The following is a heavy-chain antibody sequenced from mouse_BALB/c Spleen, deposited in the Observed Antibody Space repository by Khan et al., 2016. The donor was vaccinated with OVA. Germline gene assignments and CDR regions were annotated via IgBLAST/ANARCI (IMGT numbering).Heavy chain of an antibody. Sequence: VQLKEPGPGLVKPSQSLSLTCTVTGYSITSDYAWNWIRQFPGNKLEWMGYISYSGSTSYNPSLKSRISTTRDTSKNQFFLQLNSVTTEDTATYYCARDGSQYNYAMDYWGQGTAVTVSS. CDR1: GYSITSDYA. J-gene: IGHJ4*01. D-gene: IGHD2-3*01. CDR3: ARDGSQYNYAMDY. V-gene: IGHV3-2*02. CDR2: ISYSGST.